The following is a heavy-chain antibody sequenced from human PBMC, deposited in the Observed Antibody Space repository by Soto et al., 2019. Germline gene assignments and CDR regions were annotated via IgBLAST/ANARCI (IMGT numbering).Heavy chain of an antibody. D-gene: IGHD1-1*01. CDR2: ISAHNGNT. J-gene: IGHJ4*02. V-gene: IGHV1-18*01. Sequence: QVHLVQSGAEVKKPGASVKVSCKGSGYGFTTYGITWVRQAPGQGLEWMAWISAHNGNTNYAQKLQGRVTVTRDTSTSTDYMELRRLRSDDTAVSYCARGRYGDYWGQGALVTVSS. CDR3: ARGRYGDY. CDR1: GYGFTTYG.